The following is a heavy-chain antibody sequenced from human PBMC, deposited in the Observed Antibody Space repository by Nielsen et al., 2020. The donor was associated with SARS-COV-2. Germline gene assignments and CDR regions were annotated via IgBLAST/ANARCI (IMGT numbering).Heavy chain of an antibody. CDR2: TSYGGRDK. CDR3: ARQATIYMNEVSGMDV. V-gene: IGHV3-30*03. D-gene: IGHD3-9*01. CDR1: EISFRSYG. J-gene: IGHJ6*02. Sequence: GESLKISCVASEISFRSYGMHWIRQAPGKGLDWVAFTSYGGRDKFYADSVRGRFIVSRDNFRNTLSLHMDSLRTEDTAVYFCARQATIYMNEVSGMDVWGQGTTVTVSS.